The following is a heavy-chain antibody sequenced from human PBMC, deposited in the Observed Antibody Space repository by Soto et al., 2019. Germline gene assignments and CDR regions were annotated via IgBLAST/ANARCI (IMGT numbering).Heavy chain of an antibody. V-gene: IGHV3-9*01. CDR2: ISWNGGYI. Sequence: EVQLVESGGGLVQPGRSLRLSCAASGFTFDDYAMHWVRQAPGKGLEWVSDISWNGGYIDYADCVKGRFTISRDNAKNSLYLQMNSLRAEDTALYYCAKDMSGYDSGAFDIWGQGTIVTVSS. D-gene: IGHD5-12*01. CDR1: GFTFDDYA. CDR3: AKDMSGYDSGAFDI. J-gene: IGHJ3*02.